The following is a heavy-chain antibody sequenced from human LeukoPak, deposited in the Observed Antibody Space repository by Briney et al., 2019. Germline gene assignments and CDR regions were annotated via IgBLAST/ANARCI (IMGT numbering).Heavy chain of an antibody. CDR3: AGGSYYGSGSRPGYIEY. Sequence: QPGGSLRLSCAASGFSVNNNYMNWDRQATGKGLEWVSLMDNFGYKHYADSVEGRVTISRDSSRNTVYLQLNSLRAEDTAVYYCAGGSYYGSGSRPGYIEYWGQGTLVTVSS. J-gene: IGHJ4*02. V-gene: IGHV3-53*01. CDR2: MDNFGYK. CDR1: GFSVNNNY. D-gene: IGHD3-10*01.